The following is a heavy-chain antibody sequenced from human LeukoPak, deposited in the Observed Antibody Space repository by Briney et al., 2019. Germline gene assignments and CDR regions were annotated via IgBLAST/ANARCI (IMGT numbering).Heavy chain of an antibody. D-gene: IGHD5-18*01. V-gene: IGHV3-64D*09. CDR1: RFTFSTYA. CDR2: ISSNGGST. J-gene: IGHJ3*02. CDR3: VVSYLYAFDI. Sequence: GGSLRLSCSASRFTFSTYAMHWVRQAPGKGLEYVSAISSNGGSTYYADSVKGRFTISRDNSKSTLYLQMSSLRAEDTAVYYCVVSYLYAFDIWGQGTMVTVSS.